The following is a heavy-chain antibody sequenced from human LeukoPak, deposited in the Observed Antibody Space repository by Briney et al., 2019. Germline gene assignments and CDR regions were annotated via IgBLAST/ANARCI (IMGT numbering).Heavy chain of an antibody. Sequence: GGSLRLSCAASGFSFSDSYMSWIRHVPGKGLGWVSYISGSGVTLYYADSVKGRFIISRYNAKNSVYLQMHGLGAADTALYFCARGEKMADYWGQGTLVTVSS. CDR1: GFSFSDSY. D-gene: IGHD5-24*01. CDR2: ISGSGVTL. J-gene: IGHJ4*02. V-gene: IGHV3-11*01. CDR3: ARGEKMADY.